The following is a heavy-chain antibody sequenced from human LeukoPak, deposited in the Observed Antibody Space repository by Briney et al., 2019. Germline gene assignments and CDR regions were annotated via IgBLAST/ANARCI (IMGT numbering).Heavy chain of an antibody. V-gene: IGHV3-53*01. CDR1: GFTVSSNY. J-gene: IGHJ3*02. Sequence: GGSLRLSCAASGFTVSSNYMSWVRQAPGKGLEWVSVIYSGGSTYYADSVKGRFTISRDNSKNTLYLQMNSPRAEDTAVYYCARTYGSGSYYGAFDIWGQGTMVTVSS. CDR3: ARTYGSGSYYGAFDI. D-gene: IGHD3-10*01. CDR2: IYSGGST.